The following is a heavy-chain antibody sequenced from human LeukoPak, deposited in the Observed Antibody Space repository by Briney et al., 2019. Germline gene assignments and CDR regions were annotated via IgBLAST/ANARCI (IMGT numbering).Heavy chain of an antibody. CDR2: TSSGSSWI. J-gene: IGHJ5*02. D-gene: IGHD1-1*01. CDR3: ARDAGGRTQREGWFDP. Sequence: GGSLRLSCTASGFTFTDYYMNWIRQTPGKGLEWVASTSSGSSWIYYADSVRGRFTISRDNAKNLLYLQMNSLRVEDTAIYYCARDAGGRTQREGWFDPWGQGTLVTVSS. V-gene: IGHV3-69-1*02. CDR1: GFTFTDYY.